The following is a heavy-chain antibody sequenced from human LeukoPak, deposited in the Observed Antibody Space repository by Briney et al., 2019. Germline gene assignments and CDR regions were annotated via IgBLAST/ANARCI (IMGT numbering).Heavy chain of an antibody. CDR2: IKEDASEI. D-gene: IGHD2-15*01. J-gene: IGHJ6*03. CDR1: GFTFSTYW. V-gene: IGHV3-7*03. Sequence: GGSLRLACAASGFTFSTYWMSWVRQAPGKGLEWVANIKEDASEIYYVDSVKGRFTISRDNARNSLYLQMNSLRSDDTAVYYCARGVNSARVVPATPAIYNNYYMDVWGRGTTVTISS. CDR3: ARGVNSARVVPATPAIYNNYYMDV.